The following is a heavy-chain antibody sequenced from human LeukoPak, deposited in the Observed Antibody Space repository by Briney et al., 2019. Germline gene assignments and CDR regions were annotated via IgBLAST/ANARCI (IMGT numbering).Heavy chain of an antibody. CDR3: ARHSSWHDAFDI. J-gene: IGHJ3*02. V-gene: IGHV1-69*06. CDR2: VIPIFGTA. Sequence: SVKVSCKASGGTFSSYAISWVRQAPGQGLEWMGGVIPIFGTANYAQKFQGRATITADKSTSTAYMELSSLRSEDTAVYYCARHSSWHDAFDIWGQGTMVTVSS. D-gene: IGHD6-13*01. CDR1: GGTFSSYA.